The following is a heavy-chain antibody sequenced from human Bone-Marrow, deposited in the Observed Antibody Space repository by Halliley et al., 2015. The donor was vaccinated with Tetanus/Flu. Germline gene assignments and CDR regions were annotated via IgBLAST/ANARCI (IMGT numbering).Heavy chain of an antibody. D-gene: IGHD3-10*02. CDR3: VRCIGDYVRGHYYFDS. J-gene: IGHJ4*02. V-gene: IGHV4-4*02. Sequence: GLVKPSGTLSLTCDVSGVSVTTNQWWTWVRQPPGKGLEWIGEVYHSGTTPFNPSLKSRLSMAADTSKNHFSLQLNSVTAADTAVYYCVRCIGDYVRGHYYFDSWGQGTLVTVSS. CDR1: GVSVTTNQW. CDR2: VYHSGTT.